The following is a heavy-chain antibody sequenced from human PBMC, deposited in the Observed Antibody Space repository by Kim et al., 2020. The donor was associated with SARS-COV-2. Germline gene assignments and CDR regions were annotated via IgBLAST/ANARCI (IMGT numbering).Heavy chain of an antibody. J-gene: IGHJ4*02. CDR1: GYTFTNYY. CDR2: INPSGDST. CDR3: ARGGITMVRGDY. D-gene: IGHD3-10*01. Sequence: ASVKVSCKASGYTFTNYYMHWVRQAPGQGLEWMGIINPSGDSTSYAQKFQGRVTMTRDTSTSTVYMELSSLRSEDTAVYYCARGGITMVRGDYWGQGTLVTVSS. V-gene: IGHV1-46*01.